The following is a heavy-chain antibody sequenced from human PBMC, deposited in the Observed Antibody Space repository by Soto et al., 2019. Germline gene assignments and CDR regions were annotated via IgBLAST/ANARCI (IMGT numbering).Heavy chain of an antibody. CDR2: IIPILGIA. D-gene: IGHD5-12*01. J-gene: IGHJ4*02. V-gene: IGHV1-69*04. Sequence: SVKVSCKASGGTFSSYTISWVRQAPGQGLEWMGRIIPILGIANYAQKFQGRVTITADKSTSTAYMELSSLRSEDTAVYYCARDYSGYDYVFDYWGQGTLVTVSS. CDR3: ARDYSGYDYVFDY. CDR1: GGTFSSYT.